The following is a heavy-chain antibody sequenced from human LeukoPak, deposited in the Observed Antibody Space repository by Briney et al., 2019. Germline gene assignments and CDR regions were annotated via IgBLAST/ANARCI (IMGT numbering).Heavy chain of an antibody. CDR1: GGSISSYY. CDR3: ARGALSSVVVAANNWFDP. Sequence: SETLSLTCTVSGGSISSYYWSWIRQPPGKGLEWIGYIYYSGSTNYNPSLKSRVTISVDTSKNQFSLKLSSVTAADTAVYYCARGALSSVVVAANNWFDPWGQGTLVTVSS. V-gene: IGHV4-59*01. CDR2: IYYSGST. J-gene: IGHJ5*02. D-gene: IGHD2-15*01.